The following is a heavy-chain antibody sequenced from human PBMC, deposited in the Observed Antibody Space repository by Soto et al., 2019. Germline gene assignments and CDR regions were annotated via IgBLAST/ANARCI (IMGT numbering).Heavy chain of an antibody. CDR3: AKDRLLSPYYFDS. CDR2: IKQDGSEK. CDR1: GFTFSSYW. V-gene: IGHV3-7*03. Sequence: QSGGSLRLSCAASGFTFSSYWMSWVRQAPGKGLEWVANIKQDGSEKYYADSVKGRFTVSSDNTKNSLYLQMDSLRGEDTAFYYCAKDRLLSPYYFDSWGQGALVTVSS. J-gene: IGHJ4*02. D-gene: IGHD2-21*01.